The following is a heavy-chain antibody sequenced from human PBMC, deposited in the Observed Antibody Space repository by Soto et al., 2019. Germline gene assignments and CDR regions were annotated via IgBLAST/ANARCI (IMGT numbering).Heavy chain of an antibody. Sequence: GGSLRLSCAASGFTFSSYAMSWVRQAPGKGLEWVSAISGSGGSTYYADSVKGRFTISRDNSKNTLYLQMNSLRTEDTSVYYCAKDGSIVGATWCAEYFQHWGQGTLVTVSS. CDR2: ISGSGGST. D-gene: IGHD1-26*01. V-gene: IGHV3-23*01. J-gene: IGHJ1*01. CDR1: GFTFSSYA. CDR3: AKDGSIVGATWCAEYFQH.